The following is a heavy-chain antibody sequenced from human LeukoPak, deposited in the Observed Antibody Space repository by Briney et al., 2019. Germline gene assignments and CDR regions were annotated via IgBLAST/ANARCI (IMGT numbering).Heavy chain of an antibody. Sequence: PGGSLRLSCAASGFTFSSFWMHWVRQAPGKGLEWVAVIWYDGSNKYYADSVKGRFTISRDNSKNTLYLQMNSLRAEDTAVYYCAREGIAVAGGVNYFDYWGQGTLVTVSS. CDR1: GFTFSSFW. D-gene: IGHD6-19*01. CDR3: AREGIAVAGGVNYFDY. CDR2: IWYDGSNK. J-gene: IGHJ4*02. V-gene: IGHV3-33*08.